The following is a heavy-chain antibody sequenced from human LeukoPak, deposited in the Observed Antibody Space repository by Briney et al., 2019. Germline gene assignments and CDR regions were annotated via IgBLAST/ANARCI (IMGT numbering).Heavy chain of an antibody. CDR1: GFTFSSYW. V-gene: IGHV3-74*01. D-gene: IGHD5-12*01. J-gene: IGHJ4*02. CDR2: IDTDGSST. Sequence: GGSLRLSCAASGFTFSSYWMHWVRETPEKGLVWVSRIDTDGSSTIYADSVKGRFTISRDNAKNTLFLQMNSLRAEDTAVYYCTRGYVGIDYWGQGTLVTVSS. CDR3: TRGYVGIDY.